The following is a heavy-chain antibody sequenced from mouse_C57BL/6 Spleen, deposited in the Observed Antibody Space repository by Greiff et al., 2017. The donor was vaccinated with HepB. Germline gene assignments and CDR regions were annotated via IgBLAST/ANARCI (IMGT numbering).Heavy chain of an antibody. CDR3: ARDRTTVGGYFDV. J-gene: IGHJ1*03. V-gene: IGHV3-6*01. CDR2: ISYDGSN. Sequence: EVQRVESGPGLVKPSQSLSLTCSVTGYSITSGYYWNWIRQFPGNKLEWMGYISYDGSNNYNPSLKNRISITRDTSKNQFFLKLNSVTTEDTATYYCARDRTTVGGYFDVWGTGTTVTVSS. D-gene: IGHD1-1*01. CDR1: GYSITSGYY.